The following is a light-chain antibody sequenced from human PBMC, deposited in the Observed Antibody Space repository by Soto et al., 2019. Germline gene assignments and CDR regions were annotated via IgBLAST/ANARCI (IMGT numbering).Light chain of an antibody. CDR3: QQRRGT. CDR1: QSVRSGY. CDR2: GAS. J-gene: IGKJ2*02. V-gene: IGKV3D-20*02. Sequence: DIVLQQSPGTLSLSPGESATLSCRASQSVRSGYLAWYQQKPGQAPRLLIYGASSRASGIRDSFSGSGSGTDFTLTISSLEPEDFAVYYCQQRRGTFGQGTKLEIK.